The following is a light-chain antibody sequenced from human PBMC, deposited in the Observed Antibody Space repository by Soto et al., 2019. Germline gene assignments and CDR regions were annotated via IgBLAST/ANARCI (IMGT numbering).Light chain of an antibody. CDR1: SSDVGAYNY. CDR2: EVS. Sequence: QSVLTQPASVSGSPGQSITTSCTGTSSDVGAYNYVSWYQHHPGKAPKLIIYEVSNRPSGLSNRFSGSKSGNTASLTISGLQAEDEADYYCSSYTSSSTFVFGTGTKVTVL. V-gene: IGLV2-14*01. CDR3: SSYTSSSTFV. J-gene: IGLJ1*01.